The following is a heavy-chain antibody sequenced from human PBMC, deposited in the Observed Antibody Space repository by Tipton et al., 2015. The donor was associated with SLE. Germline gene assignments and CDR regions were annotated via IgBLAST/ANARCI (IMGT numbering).Heavy chain of an antibody. CDR1: GYSINSGYY. CDR2: IYHGGNT. Sequence: TLSLTCAVSGYSINSGYYWGWIRQPPGKGLEWIGSIYHGGNTYYNPSLKSRVTISVDTSKNQFSLNLTSVTAADTAVYYCARRTTRSSGYFGAFDIWGQGTMVTVSS. CDR3: ARRTTRSSGYFGAFDI. V-gene: IGHV4-38-2*01. J-gene: IGHJ3*02. D-gene: IGHD3-22*01.